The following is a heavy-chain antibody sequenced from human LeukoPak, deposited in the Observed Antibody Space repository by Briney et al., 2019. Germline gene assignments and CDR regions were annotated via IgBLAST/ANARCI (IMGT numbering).Heavy chain of an antibody. V-gene: IGHV4-38-2*02. CDR3: ASNLYGSGNYFVY. Sequence: SETLSLTCTVSGYSISSGYYWGWIRQPPGKGLEWIAIIYHSGITHYNPSLKSRVTISVDTSKNQFSLKLTSVTAADTAVYYCASNLYGSGNYFVYWGQGTLVTVSS. CDR2: IYHSGIT. CDR1: GYSISSGYY. D-gene: IGHD3-10*01. J-gene: IGHJ4*02.